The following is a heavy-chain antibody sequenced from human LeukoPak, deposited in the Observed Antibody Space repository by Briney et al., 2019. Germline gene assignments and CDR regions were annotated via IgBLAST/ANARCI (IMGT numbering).Heavy chain of an antibody. Sequence: ASVKVSCKASGYTFTGYYMHWVRQAPGQGLEWMGWINPNSGDTNYAQKLQGRVTMTTDTSTSTAYMELRSLRSDDTAVYYCARDGYSGYDPYYYYMDVWGKGTTVTVSS. CDR1: GYTFTGYY. D-gene: IGHD5-12*01. CDR3: ARDGYSGYDPYYYYMDV. J-gene: IGHJ6*03. V-gene: IGHV1-2*02. CDR2: INPNSGDT.